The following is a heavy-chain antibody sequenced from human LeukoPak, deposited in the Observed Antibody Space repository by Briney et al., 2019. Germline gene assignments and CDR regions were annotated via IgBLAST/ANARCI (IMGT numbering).Heavy chain of an antibody. CDR2: ISGGGGST. V-gene: IGHV3-23*01. CDR1: GFTFSSYA. CDR3: AKVDFFASSGWFPFDY. Sequence: GGSLRLSCAASGFTFSSYAMSWVRQAPGKGLEWVSAISGGGGSTYYADSVKGRFTISRDNSKNTLYLQMNSLRAEDTAVYYCAKVDFFASSGWFPFDYWGQGTLVTVSS. J-gene: IGHJ4*02. D-gene: IGHD6-19*01.